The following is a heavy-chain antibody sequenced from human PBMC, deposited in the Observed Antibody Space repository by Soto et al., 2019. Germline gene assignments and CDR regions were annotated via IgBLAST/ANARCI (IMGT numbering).Heavy chain of an antibody. V-gene: IGHV1-3*01. CDR3: ARSGIIAVAEDY. Sequence: QVPLVQSGAEVKKPGASVKVSCKASGYTFTSYAMHWVRQAPGQRLEWMGWINAGNGNTKYSQKFQGRVTITRDTSASTAYMELSSLRSEDTAVYYCARSGIIAVAEDYWGQGTLVTVSS. CDR2: INAGNGNT. D-gene: IGHD6-19*01. J-gene: IGHJ4*02. CDR1: GYTFTSYA.